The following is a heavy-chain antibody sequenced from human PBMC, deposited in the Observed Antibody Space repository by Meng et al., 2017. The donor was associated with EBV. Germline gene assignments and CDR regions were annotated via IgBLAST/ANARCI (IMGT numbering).Heavy chain of an antibody. V-gene: IGHV1-3*01. CDR3: VRGPPVGVPGPGDY. D-gene: IGHD2-21*01. CDR2: INVGVGYT. J-gene: IGHJ4*02. CDR1: GYAFTSYI. Sequence: QVRLVQSWAEVKNPGASVKVSCKASGYAFTSYILHWVRQAPGKRLEWMGWINVGVGYTKYSQKFQGRVTISSDTSATTGYMELSSLRSEDTAVYYCVRGPPVGVPGPGDYWGQGTLVTVSS.